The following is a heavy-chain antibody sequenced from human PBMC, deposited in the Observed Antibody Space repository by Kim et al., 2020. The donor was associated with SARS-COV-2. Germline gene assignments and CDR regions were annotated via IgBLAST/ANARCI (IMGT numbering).Heavy chain of an antibody. D-gene: IGHD5-12*01. CDR3: ARDLKASPSNIVFDY. V-gene: IGHV3-74*01. CDR2: INSDGSST. J-gene: IGHJ4*02. Sequence: GSLRLSCAASGFSFSMYWMHWVRQPPGKGLVWVSRINSDGSSTDYADSVKGRFTISRDNAKNRLYLQVNSLRAEDTAVYYCARDLKASPSNIVFDYWGQGTLVTVSS. CDR1: GFSFSMYW.